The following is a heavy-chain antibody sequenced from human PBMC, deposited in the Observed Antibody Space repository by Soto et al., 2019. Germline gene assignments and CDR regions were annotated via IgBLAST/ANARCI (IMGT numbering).Heavy chain of an antibody. V-gene: IGHV2-5*02. CDR1: GFSLSTSGVG. D-gene: IGHD3-10*01. J-gene: IGHJ2*01. Sequence: QITLKESGPPLVKPTQTLTLTCTFSGFSLSTSGVGVGWIRQPPGKALEWLALIYWDDDKRYSPSLKSRLTITKDTYKNQVVLTMTNMDPVDTATYYCAHTTMVRGVRYWYFDLWGRGTLVTVSS. CDR2: IYWDDDK. CDR3: AHTTMVRGVRYWYFDL.